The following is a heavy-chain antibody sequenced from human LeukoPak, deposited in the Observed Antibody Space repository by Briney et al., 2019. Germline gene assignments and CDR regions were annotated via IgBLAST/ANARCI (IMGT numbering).Heavy chain of an antibody. CDR2: INPNSGGT. D-gene: IGHD3-10*01. CDR3: ARVAPSYGSGSYDHYYYYYYMDV. CDR1: GYTFTGYY. J-gene: IGHJ6*03. V-gene: IGHV1-2*02. Sequence: ASVKVSCKASGYTFTGYYMHWVRQAPGQGLEWMGWINPNSGGTNYAQKFQGRVTMTRNTSISTAYMELSRLRSDDTAVYYCARVAPSYGSGSYDHYYYYYYMDVWGKGTTVTVSS.